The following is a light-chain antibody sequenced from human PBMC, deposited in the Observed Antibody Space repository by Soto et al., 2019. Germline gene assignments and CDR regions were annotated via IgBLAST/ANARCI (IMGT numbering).Light chain of an antibody. Sequence: DIQMTQSPSSLSASVGDSVTITCRASQDISNYLAWFQQKPGKPPKLLIYAASTLESGVPSRFSGGRSGTDFTLTISSLQPEDVATFYCQKYDSLPRTFGPGTKVDIK. CDR3: QKYDSLPRT. CDR2: AAS. CDR1: QDISNY. V-gene: IGKV1-27*01. J-gene: IGKJ3*01.